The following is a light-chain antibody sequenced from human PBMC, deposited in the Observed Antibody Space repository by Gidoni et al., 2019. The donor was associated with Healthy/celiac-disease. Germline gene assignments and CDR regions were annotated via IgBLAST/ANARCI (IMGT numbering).Light chain of an antibody. J-gene: IGLJ3*02. Sequence: SPGQSITISCTGTSSDVGSYNLVSWYQQHPGKAPKLMIYEGSKRPSGVSNRFSGSKSGNTASLTITGLQAEDEADYYCCSYAGSSSWVFGGGTKLTVL. V-gene: IGLV2-23*01. CDR2: EGS. CDR1: SSDVGSYNL. CDR3: CSYAGSSSWV.